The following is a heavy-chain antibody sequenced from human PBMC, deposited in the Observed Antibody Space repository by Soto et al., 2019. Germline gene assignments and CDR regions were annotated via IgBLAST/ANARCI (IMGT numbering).Heavy chain of an antibody. Sequence: QVQLVESGGGVVQPGRSLRLSCAASGFTFSSYGMHWVRQAPGKGLEWVAVISYDGSNKYYADSVKGRFTISRDNSKNTMYLQMNSLRAEDTAVYYCAKDGVFQQLLGVGELGDAFDIWGQGTMVTVSS. J-gene: IGHJ3*02. CDR2: ISYDGSNK. V-gene: IGHV3-30*18. CDR3: AKDGVFQQLLGVGELGDAFDI. D-gene: IGHD3-10*01. CDR1: GFTFSSYG.